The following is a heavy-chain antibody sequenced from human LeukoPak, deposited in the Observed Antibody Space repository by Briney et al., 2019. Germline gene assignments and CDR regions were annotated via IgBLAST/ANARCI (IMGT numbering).Heavy chain of an antibody. J-gene: IGHJ3*02. CDR3: ARANYDSSGYFGSNAFDI. D-gene: IGHD3-22*01. CDR2: IYYSGST. CDR1: GGSISSGDYY. V-gene: IGHV4-30-4*01. Sequence: SETLSLTGTVSGGSISSGDYYWSWIRQPPGTGLEWIGYIYYSGSTYYNPSLKSRVTISVDTSKNQFSLKLSSVTAADTAVYYCARANYDSSGYFGSNAFDIWGQGTMVTVSS.